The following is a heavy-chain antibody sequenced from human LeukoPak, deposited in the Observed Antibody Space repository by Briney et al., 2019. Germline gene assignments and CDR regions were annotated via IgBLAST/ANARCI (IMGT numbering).Heavy chain of an antibody. V-gene: IGHV3-30*19. CDR3: ARSEGIAVAAVDY. CDR2: ISYDGSNK. J-gene: IGHJ4*02. Sequence: PGGSLRLSCAASGFTFSSYGMHWVRQAPGKGLEWVAVISYDGSNKYYADSVKGRFTISRDNSKNTLYLQMNSLRAEDTAVYYCARSEGIAVAAVDYWGQGTLVTVSS. D-gene: IGHD6-19*01. CDR1: GFTFSSYG.